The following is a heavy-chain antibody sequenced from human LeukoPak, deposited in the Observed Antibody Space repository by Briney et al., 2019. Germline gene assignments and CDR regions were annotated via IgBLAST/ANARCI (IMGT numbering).Heavy chain of an antibody. Sequence: SETLSLTCAVSGGPFRGYFWSWIRQSSGKGLEWIGEIHNSGTTNYNPSLNSRVTISEDTSKNQFYLNLSSVTAADTAVYYCARRYYYNLGSFPFDFWGQGTLVTVSS. CDR2: IHNSGTT. CDR3: ARRYYYNLGSFPFDF. J-gene: IGHJ4*02. V-gene: IGHV4-34*01. D-gene: IGHD3-10*01. CDR1: GGPFRGYF.